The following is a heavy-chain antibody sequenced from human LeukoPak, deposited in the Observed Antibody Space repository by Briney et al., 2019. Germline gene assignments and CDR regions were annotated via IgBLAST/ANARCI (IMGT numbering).Heavy chain of an antibody. CDR1: GFTFSNYA. D-gene: IGHD3-22*01. V-gene: IGHV3-23*01. J-gene: IGHJ3*02. Sequence: PGGSLRLSCAASGFTFSNYAVMWVRQAPGQGLGLVSAITSGGAPRYADSVKGRFTISRDNSKNTLYLQMNSLRAEDTAVYYCATDDYDSTVPIWGQGTMVTVS. CDR3: ATDDYDSTVPI. CDR2: ITSGGAP.